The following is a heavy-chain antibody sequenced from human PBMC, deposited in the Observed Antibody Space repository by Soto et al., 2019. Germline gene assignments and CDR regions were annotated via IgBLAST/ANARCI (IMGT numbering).Heavy chain of an antibody. CDR1: GFTFSSYS. CDR3: ARDRSAVRTGAFDI. Sequence: EVQLVESGGGLIQPGGSLRLACAASGFTFSSYSMNWVRQAPWKGLEWVSYISSSSSTIYYADAVKGRFTISRDNAKNSLYLQMNSLRDEDTAVYYCARDRSAVRTGAFDIWGQGTMVTVSS. V-gene: IGHV3-48*02. J-gene: IGHJ3*02. CDR2: ISSSSSTI. D-gene: IGHD4-17*01.